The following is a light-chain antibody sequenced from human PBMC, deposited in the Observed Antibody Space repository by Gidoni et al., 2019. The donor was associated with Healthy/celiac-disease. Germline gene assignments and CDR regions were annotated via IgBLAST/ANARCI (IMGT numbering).Light chain of an antibody. CDR1: QSVSSSY. V-gene: IGKV3-20*01. CDR3: QQYGSSSGFT. J-gene: IGKJ3*01. CDR2: GAS. Sequence: EIVLTQSPGTLSLSPGERATLSCRASQSVSSSYLAWYQQKPGQAPRLLIYGASSRATGIPDRFSGSGSGTDFTLTISRLEPEDCAVYYCQQYGSSSGFTFGPGTKVDIK.